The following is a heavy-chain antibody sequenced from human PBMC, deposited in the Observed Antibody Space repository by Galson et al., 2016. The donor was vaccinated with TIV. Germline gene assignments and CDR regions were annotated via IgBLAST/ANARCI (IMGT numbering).Heavy chain of an antibody. CDR1: GFSITTSGVT. CDR3: AHGPTHIITGYYYFDY. CDR2: IYGNDDQ. J-gene: IGHJ4*02. Sequence: PALVTPTQTLRLTCTFSGFSITTSGVTVGWIRQPPGKALEWLAVIYGNDDQRYRPPLQSRLTITKETSKNQVVRMLINRDPVDTATDYCAHGPTHIITGYYYFDYWGQGALVTVTS. V-gene: IGHV2-5*01. D-gene: IGHD3-9*01.